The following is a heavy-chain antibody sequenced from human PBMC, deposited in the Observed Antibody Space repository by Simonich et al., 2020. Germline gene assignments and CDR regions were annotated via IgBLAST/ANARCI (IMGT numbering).Heavy chain of an antibody. CDR3: AREGIAARDAFDI. CDR1: GFTFSSYW. J-gene: IGHJ3*02. D-gene: IGHD6-6*01. CDR2: KKEEGSEK. V-gene: IGHV3-7*01. Sequence: EVQLVESGGGLVQPGGSLRLSCAASGFTFSSYWMSWVRQAPGKGREWVANKKEEGSEKYYVDSVKGRFTISRDNAKNSLYLQMNSLRAEDTAVYYCAREGIAARDAFDIWGQGTMVTVSS.